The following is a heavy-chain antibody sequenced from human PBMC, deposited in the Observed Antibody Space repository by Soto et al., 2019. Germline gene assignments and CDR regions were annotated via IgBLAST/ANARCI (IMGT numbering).Heavy chain of an antibody. J-gene: IGHJ4*02. D-gene: IGHD4-17*01. Sequence: QVQLQESGPGLVKPSETLSLTCTVSGGSINGYYWSWMRQPPGKGLEWIGLLYYSGSTTYNPSLKNRVAISVDTSKNQVSLKLSSVTDADTAVYYCARETYGDYGRLDYWGQGILVTVSS. CDR3: ARETYGDYGRLDY. V-gene: IGHV4-59*01. CDR2: LYYSGST. CDR1: GGSINGYY.